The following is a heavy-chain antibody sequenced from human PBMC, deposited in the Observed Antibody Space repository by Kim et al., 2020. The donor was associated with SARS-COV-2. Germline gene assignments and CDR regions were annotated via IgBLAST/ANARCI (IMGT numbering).Heavy chain of an antibody. CDR3: ATRSVSAPR. CDR2: IYSGGGP. J-gene: IGHJ4*02. V-gene: IGHV3-53*01. D-gene: IGHD6-19*01. CDR1: GFNISINY. Sequence: GGSLRLSCAASGFNISINYMTWVRQAPGKGLEWVSLIYSGGGPDYAKSVKGRFSISRDKSKNTLFLQMNGLRAEDTAVYYCATRSVSAPRWGQGTLVTVSS.